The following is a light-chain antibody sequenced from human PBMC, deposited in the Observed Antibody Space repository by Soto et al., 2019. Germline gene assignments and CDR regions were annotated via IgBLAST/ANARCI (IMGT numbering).Light chain of an antibody. CDR2: AAS. V-gene: IGKV1-8*01. Sequence: AIRMTQSPSSFSASTGDRVTITCRASQGISSYLAWYQQKPGKAPKLLIYAASTLQSGVPSRFSGSGSGTDFTLTISCLQSEDFATYYCQQYESLPYTFGQGTKVEI. CDR3: QQYESLPYT. CDR1: QGISSY. J-gene: IGKJ2*01.